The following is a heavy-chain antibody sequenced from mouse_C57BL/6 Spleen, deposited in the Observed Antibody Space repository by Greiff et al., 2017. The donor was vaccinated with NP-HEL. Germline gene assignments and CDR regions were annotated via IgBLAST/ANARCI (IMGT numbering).Heavy chain of an antibody. V-gene: IGHV1-50*01. CDR2: IDPSDSYT. CDR3: ARAGY. Sequence: QVQLQQPGAELVKPGASVKLSCKASGYTFTSYWMQWVKQRPGQGLEWIGEIDPSDSYTNYNQKFKGKATLTVDPSSRTAYMQLCSLTAEDSAVYYGARAGYWGQGTTLTVSS. CDR1: GYTFTSYW. J-gene: IGHJ2*01.